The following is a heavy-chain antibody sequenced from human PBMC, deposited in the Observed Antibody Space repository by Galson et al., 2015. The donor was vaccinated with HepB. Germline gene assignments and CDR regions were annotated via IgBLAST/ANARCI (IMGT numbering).Heavy chain of an antibody. CDR3: ARWERGGVRGAPLLAFDV. CDR1: GYTFTSYY. CDR2: INPSGGST. V-gene: IGHV1-46*04. Sequence: SVKVSCKASGYTFTSYYIHWVRQAPGQGLEWMGIINPSGGSTNYAQNLQGRVTMTRDTSTTTVYMELSSLRSEDTATYYCARWERGGVRGAPLLAFDVWGQGTVVTVSS. J-gene: IGHJ3*01. D-gene: IGHD3-10*01.